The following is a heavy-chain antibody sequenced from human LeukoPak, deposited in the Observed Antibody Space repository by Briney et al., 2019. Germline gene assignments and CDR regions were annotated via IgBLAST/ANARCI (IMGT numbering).Heavy chain of an antibody. J-gene: IGHJ6*03. CDR2: IYTSGST. CDR1: GGSISSGSYY. Sequence: PSETLSLTCTVSGGSISSGSYYWSWIRQPAGKGLEWIGRIYTSGSTNYNPSLKSRVTISVDTSKNQFSLKLSSVTAADTAVYYCARGYGSGSSLLYYYYMDVWGKGTTVTVSS. V-gene: IGHV4-61*02. CDR3: ARGYGSGSSLLYYYYMDV. D-gene: IGHD3-10*01.